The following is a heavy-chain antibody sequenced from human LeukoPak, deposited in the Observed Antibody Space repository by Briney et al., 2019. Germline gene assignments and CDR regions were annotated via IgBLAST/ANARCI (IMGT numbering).Heavy chain of an antibody. CDR2: LHYSGRT. Sequence: SETLSLTCTLSDGSSSSNSNSWGWVRQSPGKGLEWIGCLHYSGRTYYSPSLQSRVTISVDRSKNQFSLKLSSVTAADTAVYYCARAGTMVRGVIPTTWFDPWGQGTLVTVSS. D-gene: IGHD3-10*01. V-gene: IGHV4-39*07. CDR1: DGSSSSNSNS. CDR3: ARAGTMVRGVIPTTWFDP. J-gene: IGHJ5*02.